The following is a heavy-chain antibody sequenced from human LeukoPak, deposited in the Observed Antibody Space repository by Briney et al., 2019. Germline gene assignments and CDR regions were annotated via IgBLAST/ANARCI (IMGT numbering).Heavy chain of an antibody. V-gene: IGHV4-34*01. J-gene: IGHJ4*02. CDR1: GGSFSGYY. CDR3: AGSLSSSWYAPFDY. D-gene: IGHD6-13*01. Sequence: SETLSLTCAVYGGSFSGYYWSWIRQPPGKGLEWIGEINHSGSTNYNPSLKSRVTISVDTSKNQFSLKLSSVTAADTAVYYCAGSLSSSWYAPFDYWGQGTLVTVSS. CDR2: INHSGST.